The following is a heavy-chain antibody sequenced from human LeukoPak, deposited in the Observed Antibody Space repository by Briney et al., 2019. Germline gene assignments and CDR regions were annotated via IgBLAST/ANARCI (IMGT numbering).Heavy chain of an antibody. CDR1: GFTFSTYW. CDR3: ARDSSGWNDY. D-gene: IGHD3-22*01. V-gene: IGHV3-7*01. CDR2: TKHDGREK. Sequence: PGGSLRLSCVASGFTFSTYWMTWVRQAPGKGLEWVANTKHDGREKHYVGSVKGRFTISRDNVKNSLYLQMNSLRVEDTAVYYCARDSSGWNDYWGQGTLVTVSS. J-gene: IGHJ4*02.